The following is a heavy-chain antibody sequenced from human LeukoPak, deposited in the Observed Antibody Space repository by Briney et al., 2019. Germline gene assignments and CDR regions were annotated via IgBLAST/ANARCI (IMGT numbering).Heavy chain of an antibody. D-gene: IGHD3-16*01. CDR3: ASLGGTYTPPQTIRDAFDI. J-gene: IGHJ3*02. Sequence: GGSLRLSCAASGFTVSSNYMSWVRQAPGKGLEWVSVIYSGGSTYYADSVKGRFTISRDNSKNTLDLQMNSLRAEDTAVYYCASLGGTYTPPQTIRDAFDIWGQGTMVTVSS. CDR1: GFTVSSNY. CDR2: IYSGGST. V-gene: IGHV3-66*01.